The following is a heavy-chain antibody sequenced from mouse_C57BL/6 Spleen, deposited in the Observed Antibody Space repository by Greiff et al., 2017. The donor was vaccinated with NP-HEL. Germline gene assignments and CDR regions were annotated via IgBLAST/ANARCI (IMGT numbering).Heavy chain of an antibody. CDR1: GFTFSDYG. CDR2: ISSGSSTI. Sequence: EVMLVESGGGLVKPGGSLKLSCAASGFTFSDYGMHWVRQAPEKGLEWVAYISSGSSTIYYADTVKGRFPITRDNAKNTLFLQMTSLRSEDTAMYYCARRIDSSGPYYYAMDYWGQGTSVTVSS. J-gene: IGHJ4*01. CDR3: ARRIDSSGPYYYAMDY. V-gene: IGHV5-17*01. D-gene: IGHD3-2*02.